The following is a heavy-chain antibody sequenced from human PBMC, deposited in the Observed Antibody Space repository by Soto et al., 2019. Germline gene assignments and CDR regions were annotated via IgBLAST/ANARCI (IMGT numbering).Heavy chain of an antibody. CDR1: GFSLSTSGVG. D-gene: IGHD6-6*01. J-gene: IGHJ4*02. CDR2: IYWDDDK. Sequence: QITLKEAGPTLVKPTQTLTLTCAFSGFSLSTSGVGVGWIRQPPGNALEWLALIYWDDDKRYSSSLNSRLTLTKDTSKNQVVLTMTNMDPVDTATYYCAHSRPPRLLDYWGQGTLVIVSS. V-gene: IGHV2-5*02. CDR3: AHSRPPRLLDY.